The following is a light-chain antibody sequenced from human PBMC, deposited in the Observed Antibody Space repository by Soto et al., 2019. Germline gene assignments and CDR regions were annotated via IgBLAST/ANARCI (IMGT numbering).Light chain of an antibody. V-gene: IGKV1-5*03. J-gene: IGKJ2*01. Sequence: MHMTHSPAALSASVGDRVTITCLASQIITTWLACYQQKPGKAPKLLIYKATNFPSGVPSRFSGSGSGTEFSLTISSLPPEDFATYYCQRYNDYQSLFGEGT. CDR3: QRYNDYQSL. CDR2: KAT. CDR1: QIITTW.